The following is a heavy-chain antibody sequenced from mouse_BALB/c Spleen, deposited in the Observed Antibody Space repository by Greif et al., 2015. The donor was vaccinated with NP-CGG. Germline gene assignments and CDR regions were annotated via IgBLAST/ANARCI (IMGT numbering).Heavy chain of an antibody. CDR3: ARGTGDYAMDY. D-gene: IGHD4-1*01. Sequence: VQLQQSGPELVKPGASVRISRKASGYTFTSYYIHWVKQRPGQGLEWIGWIYPGNVNTKYNEKFKGKATLTADKSSSTAYMQLSGLTSEDSAVYFCARGTGDYAMDYWGQGTSVTVSS. CDR1: GYTFTSYY. J-gene: IGHJ4*01. V-gene: IGHV1S56*01. CDR2: IYPGNVNT.